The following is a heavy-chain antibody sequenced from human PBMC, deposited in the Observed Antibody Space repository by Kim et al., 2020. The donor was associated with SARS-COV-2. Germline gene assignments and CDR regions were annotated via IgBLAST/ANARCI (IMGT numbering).Heavy chain of an antibody. V-gene: IGHV1-18*01. Sequence: QGRVTMTTDTSTSTAYMELRSLRSDDTAVYYCARVVVVPAAHGNRYFDYWGQGTLVTVSS. D-gene: IGHD2-2*01. J-gene: IGHJ4*02. CDR3: ARVVVVPAAHGNRYFDY.